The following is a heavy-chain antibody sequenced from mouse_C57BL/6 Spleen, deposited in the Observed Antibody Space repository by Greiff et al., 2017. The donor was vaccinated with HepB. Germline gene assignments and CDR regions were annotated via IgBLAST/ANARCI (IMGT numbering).Heavy chain of an antibody. D-gene: IGHD1-2*01. CDR2: IDPANGNT. Sequence: EVMLVESVAELVRPGASVKLSCTASGFNIKNTYMHWVKQRPEQGLEWIGRIDPANGNTKYAPKFQGKATITADTSSNTAYLQLSSLTSEDTAIYYCARRELLRPYFDYWGQGTTLTVSS. J-gene: IGHJ2*01. V-gene: IGHV14-3*01. CDR3: ARRELLRPYFDY. CDR1: GFNIKNTY.